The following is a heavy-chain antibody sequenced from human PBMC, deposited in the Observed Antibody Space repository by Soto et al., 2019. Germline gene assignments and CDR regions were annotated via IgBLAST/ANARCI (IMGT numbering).Heavy chain of an antibody. CDR3: ARGVLRYFDWLSLPPTNDGMDV. CDR2: IYYSGST. Sequence: SETLSLTCTVSGGSISSGDYYWSWIRQPPGKGLEWIGYIYYSGSTYYNPSLKSRVTISVDTSKNQFSLKLSSVTAADTAVYYCARGVLRYFDWLSLPPTNDGMDVWGQGTTVTVSS. V-gene: IGHV4-30-4*01. D-gene: IGHD3-9*01. J-gene: IGHJ6*02. CDR1: GGSISSGDYY.